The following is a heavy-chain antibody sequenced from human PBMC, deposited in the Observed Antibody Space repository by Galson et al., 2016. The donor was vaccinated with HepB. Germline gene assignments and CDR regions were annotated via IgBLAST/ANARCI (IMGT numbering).Heavy chain of an antibody. Sequence: SVKVSCKVSGYTLTELSMHWVRQAPGRGLEWMGGFDPEDGETIYAQKFQGRVTMTEDTSTDTAYMELSSLRSEDTAVYYCATGRRAAAGLDAFDIWGQGTMVTASS. CDR2: FDPEDGET. J-gene: IGHJ3*02. CDR1: GYTLTELS. CDR3: ATGRRAAAGLDAFDI. V-gene: IGHV1-24*01. D-gene: IGHD6-13*01.